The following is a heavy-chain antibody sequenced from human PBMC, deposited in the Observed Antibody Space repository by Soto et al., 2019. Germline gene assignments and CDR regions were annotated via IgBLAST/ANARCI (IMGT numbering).Heavy chain of an antibody. CDR1: GGSFSGYY. V-gene: IGHV4-34*01. CDR2: INHSGST. CDR3: ARSKGGSSGWYDYYYYGMDV. J-gene: IGHJ6*02. Sequence: SETLSLTCAVYGGSFSGYYWSWIRQPPGKGLEWIGEINHSGSTNYNPSLKSRVTISVDTSKNQFSLKLSSVTAADTAVYYCARSKGGSSGWYDYYYYGMDVGGQGTTVTVPS. D-gene: IGHD6-19*01.